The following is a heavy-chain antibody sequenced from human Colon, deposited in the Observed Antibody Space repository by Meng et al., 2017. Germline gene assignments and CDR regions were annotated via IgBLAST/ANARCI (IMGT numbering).Heavy chain of an antibody. CDR3: ARDERGGPYYFDY. Sequence: QVQLVQSGAELKKPGASVKVSCQASGYSFTSYGMHWLRPAPGQRPEWMGWIYPADGNRRYSQKFQDRLTITTDTFARTAYMELSSLRSEDTAVYFCARDERGGPYYFDYWGQANLVTVSS. V-gene: IGHV1-3*01. CDR1: GYSFTSYG. J-gene: IGHJ4*02. CDR2: IYPADGNR.